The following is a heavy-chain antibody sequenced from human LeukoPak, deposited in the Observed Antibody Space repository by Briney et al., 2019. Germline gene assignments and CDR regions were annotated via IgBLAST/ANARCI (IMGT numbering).Heavy chain of an antibody. Sequence: PGGSLRLSCAGPGLIFSNYAMTWVRQAPGKGLEWVSSITGNGGSAVYTDSVKGRFTTSRDNSKNTLYLQMNSLRAEDTALYYCTKDPNGDYNGAFDLWGQGTLVTVSS. V-gene: IGHV3-23*01. CDR3: TKDPNGDYNGAFDL. CDR1: GLIFSNYA. D-gene: IGHD4-17*01. CDR2: ITGNGGSA. J-gene: IGHJ5*02.